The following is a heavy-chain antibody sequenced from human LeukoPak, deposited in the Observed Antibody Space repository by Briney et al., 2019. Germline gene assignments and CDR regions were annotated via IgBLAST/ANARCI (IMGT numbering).Heavy chain of an antibody. Sequence: PGGSLRLSCAASGFTFSSYGMHWVRQAPGKGLEWVAFIRYDGSNKYYADSVKGRFTISRDNSKNTLYLQMNSLRAEDTAVYYCAKDKGYSSSWYTSDYWGQGTLVTVSS. CDR2: IRYDGSNK. CDR1: GFTFSSYG. D-gene: IGHD6-13*01. J-gene: IGHJ4*02. CDR3: AKDKGYSSSWYTSDY. V-gene: IGHV3-30*02.